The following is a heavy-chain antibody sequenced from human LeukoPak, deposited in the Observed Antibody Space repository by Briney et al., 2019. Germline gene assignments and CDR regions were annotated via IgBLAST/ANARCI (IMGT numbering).Heavy chain of an antibody. J-gene: IGHJ6*02. V-gene: IGHV3-48*04. CDR3: AKDMPAGSWGSVDFYYGLDV. Sequence: GGSLRLSCAASGFTFSSYSMNWVRQAPGKGLEWGSYISSSSSTIYYADSVKGRFTISRDNSKNTLYLQMNSLRADDTAVYYCAKDMPAGSWGSVDFYYGLDVWGQGTTVTVSS. CDR1: GFTFSSYS. D-gene: IGHD3-16*01. CDR2: ISSSSSTI.